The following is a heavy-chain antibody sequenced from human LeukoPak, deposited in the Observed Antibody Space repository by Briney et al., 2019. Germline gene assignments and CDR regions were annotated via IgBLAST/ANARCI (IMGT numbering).Heavy chain of an antibody. Sequence: SETLPLTCTVSGGSISNSIYYWGWIRQPPGKGLEWIGTIYYSGSTYYNPSLKSRVTISVDTSRNRFSLKLNSVTAADTAVYYCARHTSGWYGFDYWGQGTLVTVSS. V-gene: IGHV4-39*01. CDR2: IYYSGST. D-gene: IGHD6-19*01. CDR3: ARHTSGWYGFDY. J-gene: IGHJ4*02. CDR1: GGSISNSIYY.